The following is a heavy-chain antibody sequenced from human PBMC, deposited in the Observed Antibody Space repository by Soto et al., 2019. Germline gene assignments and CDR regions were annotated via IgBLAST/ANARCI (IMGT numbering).Heavy chain of an antibody. J-gene: IGHJ6*02. V-gene: IGHV2-70*04. CDR3: AREPSIAAAGDYYYYGMDV. CDR1: GFSLSTSGMR. D-gene: IGHD6-13*01. Sequence: SGPTLVNPTQTLTLTCTFSGFSLSTSGMRVSWICQPPGKALEWLARIDWDDDKFYSTSLKTRLTISKDTSKNQVVLTMTNMDPVDTATYYCAREPSIAAAGDYYYYGMDVWGQGTTVTVS. CDR2: IDWDDDK.